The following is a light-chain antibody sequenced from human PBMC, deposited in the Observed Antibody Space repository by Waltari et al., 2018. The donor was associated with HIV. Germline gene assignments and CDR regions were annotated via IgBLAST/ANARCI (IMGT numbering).Light chain of an antibody. Sequence: SSELTQDPAVSVALGQTVRITCQGDSLQSYYASWYQQKPGQALVLVIYGKNNRPSGSPDRFSGSSSGNTASLTITGAQAEDEADYYCNSRDSSGNHLRVFGGGTKLTVL. CDR1: SLQSYY. J-gene: IGLJ3*02. V-gene: IGLV3-19*01. CDR2: GKN. CDR3: NSRDSSGNHLRV.